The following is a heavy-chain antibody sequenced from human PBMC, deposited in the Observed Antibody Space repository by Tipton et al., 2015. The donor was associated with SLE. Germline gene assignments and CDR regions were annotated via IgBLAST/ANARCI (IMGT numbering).Heavy chain of an antibody. D-gene: IGHD2-2*01. CDR2: VFRGGST. CDR3: AKGCSSSTCEPFYYFGMDV. Sequence: TLSLTCNVYGDSLSGHYWGWIRQTPGKGLEWMGEVFRGGSTNYNPSLESRVTISVDMSQNQFSLKLRSVTAADTAVYYCAKGCSSSTCEPFYYFGMDVWGQGTTATV. CDR1: GDSLSGHY. J-gene: IGHJ6*02. V-gene: IGHV4-34*01.